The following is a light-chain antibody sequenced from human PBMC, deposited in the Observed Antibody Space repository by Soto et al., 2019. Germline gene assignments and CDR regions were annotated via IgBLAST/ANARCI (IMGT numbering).Light chain of an antibody. J-gene: IGLJ1*01. Sequence: QSALTQSPSASGSPGQSVTISCTGTSSDIGGYNSVSWYQQHPGKAPKVMIYDVTKRPSGVPDRFSGSKSGNTASLTVSALQAEDEADYYRSSYTDRKHLVFGTGTKLTVL. CDR1: SSDIGGYNS. CDR2: DVT. V-gene: IGLV2-8*01. CDR3: SSYTDRKHLV.